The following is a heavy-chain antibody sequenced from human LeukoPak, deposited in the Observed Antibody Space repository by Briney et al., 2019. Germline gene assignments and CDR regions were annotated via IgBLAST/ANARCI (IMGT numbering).Heavy chain of an antibody. CDR3: AREIRAVRGYSSGWYEDY. CDR2: INPNTGGT. V-gene: IGHV1-2*06. CDR1: GYTFTGYY. D-gene: IGHD6-19*01. J-gene: IGHJ4*02. Sequence: ASVKVSCKASGYTFTGYYMHWVRQAPGQGLEWMGRINPNTGGTNYAQKFQGRVTMTRDTSTSTVYMELSSLRSEDTAVYYCAREIRAVRGYSSGWYEDYWGQGTLVTVSS.